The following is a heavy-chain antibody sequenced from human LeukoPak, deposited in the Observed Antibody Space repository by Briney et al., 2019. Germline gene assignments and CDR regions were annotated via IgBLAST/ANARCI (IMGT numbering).Heavy chain of an antibody. CDR2: IYYSGTT. CDR1: GGSMSSSSYY. V-gene: IGHV4-39*07. CDR3: ARIEKKAVGAIWYFDY. Sequence: SETLSLTCSVSGGSMSSSSYYWGWIRQPPGKGLEWIGSIYYSGTTYYNPSLKSRVTISVDTSKNQFSLKLSSVTAADTAVYYCARIEKKAVGAIWYFDYWGQGTLVTVSS. J-gene: IGHJ4*02. D-gene: IGHD1-26*01.